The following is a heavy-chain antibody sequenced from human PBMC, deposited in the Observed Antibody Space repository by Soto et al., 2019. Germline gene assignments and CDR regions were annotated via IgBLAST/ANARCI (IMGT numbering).Heavy chain of an antibody. J-gene: IGHJ3*02. D-gene: IGHD6-13*01. CDR1: GITFSNAW. CDR2: IRSKTDGGTT. V-gene: IGHV3-15*01. CDR3: TTTRPGTNVFDN. Sequence: EVQLVESGGGLVEPGGSLRLSCAASGITFSNAWMNWVRQAPGKGLEYIGRIRSKTDGGTTEYAAPVEGRFTVSRDDSKNTLYLQMSGLKTEDTAVYYCTTTRPGTNVFDNWCQGTLVTVSS.